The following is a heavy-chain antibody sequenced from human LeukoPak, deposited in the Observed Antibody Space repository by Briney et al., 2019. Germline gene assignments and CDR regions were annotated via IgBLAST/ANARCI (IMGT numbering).Heavy chain of an antibody. Sequence: GGSLRLSCAASGFTFSDYYMSWIRQAPGKGLEWVSYISSSGSTIYYADSVKGRFTISRDNAKNSLYLQMNSLRAEDTAVYYCARENIRWLQPKPRFDYWGQGTLVTVSS. D-gene: IGHD5-12*01. CDR3: ARENIRWLQPKPRFDY. CDR1: GFTFSDYY. CDR2: ISSSGSTI. J-gene: IGHJ4*02. V-gene: IGHV3-11*01.